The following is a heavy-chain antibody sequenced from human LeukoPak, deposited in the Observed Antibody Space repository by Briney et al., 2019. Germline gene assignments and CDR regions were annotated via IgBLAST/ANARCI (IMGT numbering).Heavy chain of an antibody. V-gene: IGHV4-34*01. J-gene: IGHJ5*02. CDR2: INHSGST. CDR1: GGSFSGYY. Sequence: PSETLSLTCAVYGGSFSGYYWSWIRQPPGKGLEWIGEINHSGSTYYNPSLKSRVTISVDTSKNQFSLKLSSVTAADTAVYYCARYYTGIAAAELAPWFDPWGQGTLVTVSS. CDR3: ARYYTGIAAAELAPWFDP. D-gene: IGHD6-13*01.